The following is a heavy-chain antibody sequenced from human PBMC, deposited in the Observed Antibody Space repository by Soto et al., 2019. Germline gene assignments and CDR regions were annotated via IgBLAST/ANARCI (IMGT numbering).Heavy chain of an antibody. CDR2: IFYSGST. D-gene: IGHD6-13*01. J-gene: IGHJ4*02. CDR3: AMRYSSSSDY. V-gene: IGHV4-59*08. Sequence: PSETLSLTCTVSGGSISSYYWSWIRQPPGKGLEWIGYIFYSGSTNYNPSLKSRVTISVDTSKNQFSLKLSSVTAADTAVYYCAMRYSSSSDYWGQGTLVTVSS. CDR1: GGSISSYY.